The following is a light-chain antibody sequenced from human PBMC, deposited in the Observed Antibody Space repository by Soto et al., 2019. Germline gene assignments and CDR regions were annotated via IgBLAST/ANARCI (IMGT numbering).Light chain of an antibody. Sequence: DILLTQSPATLSVSTGERAPLSCRASQSVSSNYLAWYQQKPGQAPRLLIYGAFKRATGIPDRFSGSGSGTDFTLTISRMEPEDFAVYCCQQYGSSPRTFGQGTKVDIK. CDR1: QSVSSNY. CDR2: GAF. V-gene: IGKV3-20*01. J-gene: IGKJ1*01. CDR3: QQYGSSPRT.